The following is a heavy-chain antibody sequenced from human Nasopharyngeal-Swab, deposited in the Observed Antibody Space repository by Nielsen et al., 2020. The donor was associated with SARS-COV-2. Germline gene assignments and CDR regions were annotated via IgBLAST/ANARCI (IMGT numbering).Heavy chain of an antibody. V-gene: IGHV3-21*01. CDR1: GFTFSSYS. CDR2: ISSSSSYI. CDR3: AREYKYSGYVNIERGYYYYGMAV. J-gene: IGHJ6*02. D-gene: IGHD5-12*01. Sequence: GESLKISCAASGFTFSSYSMNWVRQAPGKGLEWVSSISSSSSYIYYADSVKGRFTISRDNAKNSLYLQMNSLRAEDTAVYYCAREYKYSGYVNIERGYYYYGMAVWGQGTTVTVSS.